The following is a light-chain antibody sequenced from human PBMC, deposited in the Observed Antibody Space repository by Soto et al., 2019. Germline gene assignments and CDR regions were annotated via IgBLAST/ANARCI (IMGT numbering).Light chain of an antibody. CDR3: QQYYKWPQT. J-gene: IGKJ1*01. CDR2: SAS. V-gene: IGKV3-15*01. Sequence: EIVMTQSPATLAVSPGDTATLSCRASQSVSSDLAWYHQKPGQAPRLLIYSASTRATGIPARFSGSGSGTEFTLTISSLHSEDFAVYHCQQYYKWPQTFGQGTKVDIK. CDR1: QSVSSD.